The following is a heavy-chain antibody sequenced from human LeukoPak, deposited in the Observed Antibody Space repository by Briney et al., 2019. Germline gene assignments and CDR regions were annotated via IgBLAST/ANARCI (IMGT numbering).Heavy chain of an antibody. J-gene: IGHJ4*02. CDR3: GGIFFVGGGGTFLV. Sequence: SETLSLTCTVSGGSISTDNYYWGWIRQPPGKGMEWIGSVYFSGSTYSNPSFKSRVTISADLSKNHFSLKLYSVTAADTAVYYFGGIFFVGGGGTFLVWAQGPLVTVS. CDR2: VYFSGST. V-gene: IGHV4-39*02. D-gene: IGHD3-16*01. CDR1: GGSISTDNYY.